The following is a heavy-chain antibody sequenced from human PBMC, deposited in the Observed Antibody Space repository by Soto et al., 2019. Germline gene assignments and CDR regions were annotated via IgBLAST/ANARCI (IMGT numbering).Heavy chain of an antibody. J-gene: IGHJ4*02. D-gene: IGHD2-15*01. CDR3: ARDRAWSGGVCYRDLGY. CDR2: ISSISNTI. CDR1: GFTFSTYS. Sequence: EVQLVESGGGLVQPGGSLRLSCAASGFTFSTYSMSWVRQAPGKGLEWVSYISSISNTIYYADSVKGRFTISRDNAKNSLYLDMNSLSAEVTAVYYCARDRAWSGGVCYRDLGYWGQGTLVTVSS. V-gene: IGHV3-48*01.